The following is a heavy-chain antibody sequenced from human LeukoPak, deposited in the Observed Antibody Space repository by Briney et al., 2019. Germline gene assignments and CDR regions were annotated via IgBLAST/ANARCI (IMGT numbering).Heavy chain of an antibody. CDR2: IYYSGST. CDR1: GGSISSYY. CDR3: ARQAYYYDSSGCYHALDY. D-gene: IGHD3-22*01. Sequence: SETLSLTCTVSGGSISSYYWSWIRLPPGKGLEWIGYIYYSGSTNYNPSLKSRVTISVDTSKNQFSLKLSSVTAADTAVYYCARQAYYYDSSGCYHALDYWGQGTLVTVSS. V-gene: IGHV4-59*08. J-gene: IGHJ4*02.